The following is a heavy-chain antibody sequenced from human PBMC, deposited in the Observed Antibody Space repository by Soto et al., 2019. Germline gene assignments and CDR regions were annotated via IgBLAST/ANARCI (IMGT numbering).Heavy chain of an antibody. CDR3: ARVSPSYCSGGTCYSEGVWIDS. V-gene: IGHV4-59*01. J-gene: IGHJ4*02. CDR1: GGSISTYY. D-gene: IGHD2-15*01. CDR2: IYYNGYT. Sequence: QVQLQESGPGLVKPSETLSLTCTVSGGSISTYYWSWIRQPPGKGLEWIAYIYYNGYTSYNPSLKRRGTISKDTAKNQVSLKLSSVTAADTAVYFCARVSPSYCSGGTCYSEGVWIDSWGQGTLVTVSS.